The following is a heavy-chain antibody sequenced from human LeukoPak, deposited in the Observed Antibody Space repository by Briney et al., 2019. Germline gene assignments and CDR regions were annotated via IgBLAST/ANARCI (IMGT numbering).Heavy chain of an antibody. J-gene: IGHJ6*02. CDR3: ARGTVPYYYYYGMDV. Sequence: SETLSLTCTVSGGSISSYYWSWIRQPPGKGLEWTGYIYYSGSTNYNPSLKSRVTISVDTSKNQFSLKLSSVTAADTAVYYCARGTVPYYYYYGMDVWGQGTTVTVSS. CDR1: GGSISSYY. D-gene: IGHD4-17*01. CDR2: IYYSGST. V-gene: IGHV4-59*01.